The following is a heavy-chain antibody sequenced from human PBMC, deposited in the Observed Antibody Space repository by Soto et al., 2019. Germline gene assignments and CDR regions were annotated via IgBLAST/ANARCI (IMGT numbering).Heavy chain of an antibody. Sequence: GGSLRLSCAASGFTFSSYGMHWVRQAPGKGLEWVALMWYDGSNKYYADSVKGRFSISRDNSKNMLYLQMNSLRAEDTAVYYCARDASLGQLLPKDYWGQGTLVTVSS. V-gene: IGHV3-33*01. D-gene: IGHD2-2*01. J-gene: IGHJ4*02. CDR1: GFTFSSYG. CDR3: ARDASLGQLLPKDY. CDR2: MWYDGSNK.